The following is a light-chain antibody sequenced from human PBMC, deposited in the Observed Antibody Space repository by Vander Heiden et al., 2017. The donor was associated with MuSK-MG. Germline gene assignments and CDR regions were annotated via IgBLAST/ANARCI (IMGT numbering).Light chain of an antibody. CDR3: QVWDTGVAV. CDR1: NLGGKN. J-gene: IGLJ3*02. Sequence: SYEVIHTLPLSVAVGLTTSITCGVANLGGKNVHWYQHKPGQAPVLVIYRDNNRPSGIPERLSGSNSGNTATLTINRAQAGDEADYYCQVWDTGVAVFGGGTKVTVL. CDR2: RDN. V-gene: IGLV3-9*01.